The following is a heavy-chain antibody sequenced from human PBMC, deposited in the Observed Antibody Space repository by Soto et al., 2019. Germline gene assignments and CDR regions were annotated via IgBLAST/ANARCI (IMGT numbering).Heavy chain of an antibody. Sequence: TLSLTCTVSGGSVSSGSYYWSWIRQPPGKGLEWIGYIYYSGSTNYNPSLKSRVTISVDTSKNQFSLKLSSVTAADTAVYYCARLGGYYDSSGYSPYYFDYWGQGTLVTVSS. V-gene: IGHV4-61*01. CDR2: IYYSGST. D-gene: IGHD3-22*01. J-gene: IGHJ4*02. CDR1: GGSVSSGSYY. CDR3: ARLGGYYDSSGYSPYYFDY.